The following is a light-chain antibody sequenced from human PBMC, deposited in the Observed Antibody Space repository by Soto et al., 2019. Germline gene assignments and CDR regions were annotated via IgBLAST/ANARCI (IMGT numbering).Light chain of an antibody. CDR1: SSDVGGYNY. CDR3: CSYAGSYTLYV. Sequence: QSALTQPRSASGSPGQSVTISCTGTSSDVGGYNYVSWYQQHPGKAPKLMIYDVSKRPSGVPDRFSGSKSGNTASLTISGLQAEDEDDYYCCSYAGSYTLYVFGTGTKLTVL. CDR2: DVS. J-gene: IGLJ1*01. V-gene: IGLV2-11*01.